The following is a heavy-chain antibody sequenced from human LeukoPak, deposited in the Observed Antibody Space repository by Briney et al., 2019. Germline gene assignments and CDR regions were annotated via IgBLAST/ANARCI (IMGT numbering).Heavy chain of an antibody. CDR2: INHSGST. J-gene: IGHJ5*02. CDR1: GGSFSGYY. V-gene: IGHV4-34*01. Sequence: SETLSLTCAVYGGSFSGYYWGWIRQPPGKGGEWIGGINHSGSTNYNPSLKSRVTISVDTSKNQFSLKLSSVPAADTAVYYCARGRVLLWFGELLTALYNWFDPWGQGTLVTVSS. D-gene: IGHD3-10*01. CDR3: ARGRVLLWFGELLTALYNWFDP.